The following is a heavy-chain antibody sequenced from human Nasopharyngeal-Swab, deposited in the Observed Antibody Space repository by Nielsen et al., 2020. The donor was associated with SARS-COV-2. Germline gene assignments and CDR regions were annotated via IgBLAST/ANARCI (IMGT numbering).Heavy chain of an antibody. Sequence: GGSLRLSCAASGFTFSSYAMHWVRQAPGKGLEWVAVISYDGSNKYYADSVKGRFTISRDNSKNTMYLQMNSLRAEDMAVYYCARTGGSYFDYWGQGTLVTVSS. J-gene: IGHJ4*02. CDR2: ISYDGSNK. CDR1: GFTFSSYA. D-gene: IGHD1-26*01. CDR3: ARTGGSYFDY. V-gene: IGHV3-30-3*01.